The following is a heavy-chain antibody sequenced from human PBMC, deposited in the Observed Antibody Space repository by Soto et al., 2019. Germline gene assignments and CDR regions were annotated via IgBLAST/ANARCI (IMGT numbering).Heavy chain of an antibody. Sequence: EVQLLESGGGLVQPGGSLRLSCAASGFNFSNFPMTWVRQPPGKGLDWVSSISESGRSTYYADSVKGRFTIPRDNSKNTLYLQMSSLRAEDTAVYYCAKVWEAGDYGDYWGQGTLVTVSS. J-gene: IGHJ4*02. D-gene: IGHD1-26*01. CDR3: AKVWEAGDYGDY. V-gene: IGHV3-23*01. CDR2: ISESGRST. CDR1: GFNFSNFP.